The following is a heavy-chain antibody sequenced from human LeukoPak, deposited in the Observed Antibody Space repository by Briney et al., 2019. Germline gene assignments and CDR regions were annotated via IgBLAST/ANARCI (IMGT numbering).Heavy chain of an antibody. Sequence: SVKVSCKATEGTFSSYAISWVRQAPGQGLEWMGGIIPIFGTANYAQKFQGRVTITTDESTSTAYMELSSLRSEDTAVYYCARHPYCSGGSCLDYYYYYMDIWGKGTTVTVSS. CDR1: EGTFSSYA. CDR3: ARHPYCSGGSCLDYYYYYMDI. CDR2: IIPIFGTA. J-gene: IGHJ6*03. V-gene: IGHV1-69*05. D-gene: IGHD2-15*01.